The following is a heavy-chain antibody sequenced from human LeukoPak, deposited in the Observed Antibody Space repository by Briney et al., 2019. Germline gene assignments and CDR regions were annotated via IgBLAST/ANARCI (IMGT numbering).Heavy chain of an antibody. CDR1: GGSFSGYY. CDR3: ASYSSSGNYFDY. V-gene: IGHV4-34*01. J-gene: IGHJ4*02. CDR2: INHGGST. Sequence: SETLSLTCAVYGGSFSGYYWSWIRQPPGKGLEWIGEINHGGSTNYNPSLKSRVTISVDTSKNQFSLKLSSVTAADTAVYYCASYSSSGNYFDYWGQGTLVTVSS. D-gene: IGHD6-13*01.